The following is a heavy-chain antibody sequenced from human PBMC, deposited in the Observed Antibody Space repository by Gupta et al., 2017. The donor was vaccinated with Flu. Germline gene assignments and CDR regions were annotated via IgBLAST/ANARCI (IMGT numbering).Heavy chain of an antibody. CDR3: ARLGGSGTSFHYFYGLDV. V-gene: IGHV3-21*02. J-gene: IGHJ6*02. D-gene: IGHD6-19*01. CDR1: GFSFTTYP. Sequence: EVQLLESGGGLVRPGGSLRLSCAASGFSFTTYPFNWVRQAPGKGLEWLASISRSSGYIYYADSVKGRFTISRDNSEASLYLEMNSLRDEDTALYYCARLGGSGTSFHYFYGLDVWGRGTAVTVSS. CDR2: ISRSSGYI.